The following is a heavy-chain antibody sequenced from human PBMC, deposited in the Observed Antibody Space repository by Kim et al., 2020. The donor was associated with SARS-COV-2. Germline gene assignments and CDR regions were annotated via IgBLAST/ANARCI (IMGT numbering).Heavy chain of an antibody. CDR2: ISYDGSNK. J-gene: IGHJ6*02. Sequence: GGSLRLSCAASGFTFSSYGMHWVRQAPGKGLEWVAVISYDGSNKYYADSAKGRFTISRDNSKNTLYLQMNSLRAEDTAVYYCAKVDCSGGSCYSYYYYGMDVWGQGTTVTVSS. CDR3: AKVDCSGGSCYSYYYYGMDV. V-gene: IGHV3-30*18. CDR1: GFTFSSYG. D-gene: IGHD2-15*01.